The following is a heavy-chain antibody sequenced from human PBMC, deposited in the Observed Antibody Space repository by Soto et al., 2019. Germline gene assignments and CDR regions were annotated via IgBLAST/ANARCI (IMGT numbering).Heavy chain of an antibody. V-gene: IGHV5-51*01. D-gene: IGHD3-10*01. CDR3: ARLPVHFKSLGRGVIISSDYMDV. J-gene: IGHJ6*03. Sequence: GESLKISCKGSGYSFTSYWIGWVRQMPGKGLEWMGIIYPGDSDTRYSPSFQGQVTISADKSISTAYLQWSSLKASDTAMYYCARLPVHFKSLGRGVIISSDYMDVWGKGTTVTVAS. CDR2: IYPGDSDT. CDR1: GYSFTSYW.